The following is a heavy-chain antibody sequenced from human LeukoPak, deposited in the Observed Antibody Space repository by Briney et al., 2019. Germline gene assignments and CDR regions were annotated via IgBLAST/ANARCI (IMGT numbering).Heavy chain of an antibody. D-gene: IGHD1-1*01. Sequence: PAGSLRLSCAASGFTFSSSGMHWVRQAPGKGLEWVSTIRSNGDTAYNADSVRGRFAIYRDNSKNALFLQMNSLRVEDTAIYYCAKGQELDDGVFDSWGQGTLVTVSS. CDR1: GFTFSSSG. CDR3: AKGQELDDGVFDS. V-gene: IGHV3-23*01. J-gene: IGHJ4*02. CDR2: IRSNGDTA.